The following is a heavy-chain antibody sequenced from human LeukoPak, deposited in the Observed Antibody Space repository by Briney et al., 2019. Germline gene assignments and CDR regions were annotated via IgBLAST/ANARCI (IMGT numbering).Heavy chain of an antibody. Sequence: GGSLRLSCAASGFTFSSKWMSWVRQAPGKGLEWVANIKQDGTEKYYADSVKGRFTISRDNAKNSLYLQMNSLRAEDTAVYSCAKAQDCRGETCHFDYWGQGTLVTVSS. D-gene: IGHD2-15*01. CDR1: GFTFSSKW. J-gene: IGHJ4*02. CDR3: AKAQDCRGETCHFDY. V-gene: IGHV3-7*05. CDR2: IKQDGTEK.